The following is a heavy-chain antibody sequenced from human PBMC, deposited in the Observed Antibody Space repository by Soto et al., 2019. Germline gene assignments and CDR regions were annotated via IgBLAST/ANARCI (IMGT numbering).Heavy chain of an antibody. CDR3: ARDRDYYGSGSSDY. J-gene: IGHJ4*02. Sequence: EVQLVESGGGLVKPGGSLRLSCAVSGLTFSSYSMNWVRQAPGKGLEWVSSISSSSSHTYYADSVKGRFTISRENAKNSLYLQMNSLRAEDTAVYYCARDRDYYGSGSSDYWGQGTLVTVSS. V-gene: IGHV3-21*01. D-gene: IGHD3-10*01. CDR2: ISSSSSHT. CDR1: GLTFSSYS.